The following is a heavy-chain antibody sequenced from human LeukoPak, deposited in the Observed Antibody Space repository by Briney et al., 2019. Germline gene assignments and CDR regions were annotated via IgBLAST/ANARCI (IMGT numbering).Heavy chain of an antibody. CDR3: ARETVRVWSGAFDI. CDR1: GGSVSSSSYY. J-gene: IGHJ3*02. V-gene: IGHV4-39*07. Sequence: PSETLSLTCTVSGGSVSSSSYYWAWIRQPPGKGLEWIGTIYYSGSFYYNPPLKSRVTISVDKSKNQFSLKLSSVTAADTAVYYCARETVRVWSGAFDIWGQGTMVTVSS. CDR2: IYYSGSF. D-gene: IGHD3-10*01.